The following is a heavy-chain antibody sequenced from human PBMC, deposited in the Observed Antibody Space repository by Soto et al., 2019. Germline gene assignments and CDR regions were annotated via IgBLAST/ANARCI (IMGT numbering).Heavy chain of an antibody. J-gene: IGHJ5*02. D-gene: IGHD2-2*01. CDR3: ARGYCTTTICDPWFDP. Sequence: GESLKISCTGVGYSFTSYWIGWVRQMPGKGLEWMGIIYHGDSDTRYSPSFQGQVTISADKSITTAYLQWSSLKASDTAMYYCARGYCTTTICDPWFDPWGQGTLVTVSS. CDR2: IYHGDSDT. V-gene: IGHV5-51*01. CDR1: GYSFTSYW.